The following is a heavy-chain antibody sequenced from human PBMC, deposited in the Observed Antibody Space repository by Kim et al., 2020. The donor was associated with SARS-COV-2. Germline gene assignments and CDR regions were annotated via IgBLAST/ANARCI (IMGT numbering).Heavy chain of an antibody. Sequence: GGSLRLSCAASGFTFSSYWMSWVRQAPGKGLEWVANIKQDGSEKYYVDSVKGRFTISRDNAKNSLYLQMNSLRAEDTAVYYCARESLEVVVGLFDYWGQGTLVTVSS. J-gene: IGHJ4*02. CDR3: ARESLEVVVGLFDY. CDR1: GFTFSSYW. D-gene: IGHD3-22*01. CDR2: IKQDGSEK. V-gene: IGHV3-7*03.